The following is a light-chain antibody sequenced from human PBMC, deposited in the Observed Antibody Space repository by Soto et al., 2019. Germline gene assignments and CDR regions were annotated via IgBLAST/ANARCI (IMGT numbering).Light chain of an antibody. CDR3: SSYTSSTTRVV. CDR2: DVS. Sequence: QSALTQPASVSGSPGQSITISCTGTSSDVGGYNFVSWYQQHPGKAPKLMIYDVSNRPSGVSNRFSGSNSGNTASLTISGLQAEDEADYYCSSYTSSTTRVVFGGGTKLTVL. CDR1: SSDVGGYNF. J-gene: IGLJ2*01. V-gene: IGLV2-14*01.